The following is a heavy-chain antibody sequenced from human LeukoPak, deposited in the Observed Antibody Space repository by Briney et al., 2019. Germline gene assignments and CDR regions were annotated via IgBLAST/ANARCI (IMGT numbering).Heavy chain of an antibody. CDR1: SGSFSAYY. CDR3: ARDTGRFGRLQVVGYGMDV. D-gene: IGHD3-10*01. CDR2: INYSGST. J-gene: IGHJ6*02. V-gene: IGHV4-34*01. Sequence: PSETLSLTCAVYSGSFSAYYWSWIRQPPGKGLEWIGEINYSGSTNYNPSLKSRVSISVDTSKNQFSLKLRSVTAADTAVYYCARDTGRFGRLQVVGYGMDVWGQGTTVTVSS.